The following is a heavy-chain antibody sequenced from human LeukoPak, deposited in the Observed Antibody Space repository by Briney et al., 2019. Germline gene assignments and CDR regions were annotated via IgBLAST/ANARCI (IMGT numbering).Heavy chain of an antibody. CDR2: IHKNENT. V-gene: IGHV4-59*08. J-gene: IGHJ4*02. CDR3: ARHTVSRAGGDFDY. D-gene: IGHD2-8*01. CDR1: GGPISDYY. Sequence: PSETLSLTCTVSGGPISDYYWSWIRQPPGKGLEWIAYIHKNENTNSHPPLKSRVTISIDTSKNQFSLKLTSVTAADTAVYYCARHTVSRAGGDFDYWGQGTLVTVSS.